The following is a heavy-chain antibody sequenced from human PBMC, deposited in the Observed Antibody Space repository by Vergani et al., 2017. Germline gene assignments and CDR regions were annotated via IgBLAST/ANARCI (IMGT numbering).Heavy chain of an antibody. CDR1: GGSINTGAYY. J-gene: IGHJ6*01. D-gene: IGHD3-10*01. V-gene: IGHV4-61*02. CDR3: ARELSEYYGSGSEDYKPYYYGGMDV. CDR2: VYTSGMT. Sequence: QVQLQESGPRLVRPSQTLSLTCTVSGGSINTGAYYWSWIRQPAGKGLEWIGRVYTSGMTNYNPSLKSRVTILVDRSKSQLSLKLTSVTAGDTAVYFCARELSEYYGSGSEDYKPYYYGGMDVWGPGTTVTVSS.